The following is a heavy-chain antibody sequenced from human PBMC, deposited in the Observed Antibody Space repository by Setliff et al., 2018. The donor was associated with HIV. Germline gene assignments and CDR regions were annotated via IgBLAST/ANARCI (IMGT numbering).Heavy chain of an antibody. CDR2: INYSGST. V-gene: IGHV4-39*07. CDR1: SGSMSGSSYY. D-gene: IGHD6-19*01. CDR3: ARGVYSSGWYLLTRLDP. J-gene: IGHJ5*02. Sequence: SETLSLTCTVSSGSMSGSSYYWGWIRQPPGKGLEWIGEINYSGSTNYNPSLKSRVTISVDTSKNQFSLKLSSVTAADTAVSYCARGVYSSGWYLLTRLDPWGQGVLVTVSS.